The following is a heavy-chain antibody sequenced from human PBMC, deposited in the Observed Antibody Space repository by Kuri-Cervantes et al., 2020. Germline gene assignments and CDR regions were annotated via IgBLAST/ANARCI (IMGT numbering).Heavy chain of an antibody. CDR1: GFIFSSYS. J-gene: IGHJ6*02. Sequence: GGSLRLSCAASGFIFSSYSMNWVRQAPGKGLEWVSSISSSSSYIYYADSVKGRFTISRDNAKNSLYLQMNSLTAEDTAVYYCARRRTAGELFVDVWGQGTTVTVSS. CDR2: ISSSSSYI. D-gene: IGHD3-10*01. V-gene: IGHV3-21*01. CDR3: ARRRTAGELFVDV.